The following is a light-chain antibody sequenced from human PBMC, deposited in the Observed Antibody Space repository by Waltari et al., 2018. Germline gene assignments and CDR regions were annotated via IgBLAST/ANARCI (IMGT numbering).Light chain of an antibody. CDR2: WAS. CDR3: QQYYSTPWT. Sequence: DIVMTQSPDSLAVSLGERATINCKSSQSVLYSSKSKNYLAWYQQKPGQPPQLLIYWASSRNSGVPDRFSGSGSGADFTLTISSLQAEDVAVYYCQQYYSTPWTFGQGTKVEIE. J-gene: IGKJ1*01. CDR1: QSVLYSSKSKNY. V-gene: IGKV4-1*01.